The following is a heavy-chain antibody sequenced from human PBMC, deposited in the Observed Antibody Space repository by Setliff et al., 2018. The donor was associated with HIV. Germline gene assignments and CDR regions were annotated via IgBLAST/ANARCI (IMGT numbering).Heavy chain of an antibody. J-gene: IGHJ4*02. V-gene: IGHV4-39*01. CDR3: AGHPSYSSDHPPLYFDY. CDR2: IYYSGRT. CDR1: GGSISSGAYY. Sequence: SETLSLTCTFYGGSISSGAYYWGWIRQPPGKGLEWIGSIYYSGRTYYNPSLKSRLTISVDTSKNHFSLTLNSVTAADTAVYYCAGHPSYSSDHPPLYFDYWGQGTLVTVSS. D-gene: IGHD6-19*01.